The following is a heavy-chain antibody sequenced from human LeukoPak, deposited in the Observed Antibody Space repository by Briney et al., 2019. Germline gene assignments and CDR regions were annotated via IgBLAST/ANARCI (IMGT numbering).Heavy chain of an antibody. J-gene: IGHJ4*02. CDR2: INHSGDS. D-gene: IGHD2-15*01. CDR3: ASQTPSTFRQYGRGRPLDS. CDR1: GGSLSGSY. Sequence: PSETLSLTCDVKGGSLSGSYWTWIRQSPEKRLEWIGEINHSGDSNYNPSLKSRVTVLVDTSKNQFSLRLASVTAADTAAYLCASQTPSTFRQYGRGRPLDSWGQGTLVTVSS. V-gene: IGHV4-34*01.